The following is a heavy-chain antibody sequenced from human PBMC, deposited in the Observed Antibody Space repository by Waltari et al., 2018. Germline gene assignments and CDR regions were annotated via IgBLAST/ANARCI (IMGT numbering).Heavy chain of an antibody. CDR1: GLTFSSFG. Sequence: EVQLVESGGGLVQPGGSLRLSCSVSGLTFSSFGMHWVRQAPGKGLEYVAFISSSEDWTHYTDSVKGRFTISRDNSRNTLYLQMNSLRPEDTAAYYCVKDQWIDYWGQGTLVTVSS. V-gene: IGHV3-64D*06. CDR2: ISSSEDWT. CDR3: VKDQWIDY. D-gene: IGHD5-12*01. J-gene: IGHJ4*02.